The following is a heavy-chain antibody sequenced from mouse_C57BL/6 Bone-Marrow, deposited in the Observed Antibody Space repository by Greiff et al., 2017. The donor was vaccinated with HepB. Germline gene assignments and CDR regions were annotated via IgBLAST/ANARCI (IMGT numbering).Heavy chain of an antibody. CDR1: GYAFSSSW. CDR2: IYPGDGDT. CDR3: AGNDGYYVGY. V-gene: IGHV1-82*01. J-gene: IGHJ2*01. Sequence: QVQLKESGPELVKPGASVKISCKASGYAFSSSWMNWVKQRPGKGLEWIGRIYPGDGDTNYNGKFKGKATLTADKSSSTAYMQLSSLTSEDSAVYFCAGNDGYYVGYWGQGTTLTVSS. D-gene: IGHD2-3*01.